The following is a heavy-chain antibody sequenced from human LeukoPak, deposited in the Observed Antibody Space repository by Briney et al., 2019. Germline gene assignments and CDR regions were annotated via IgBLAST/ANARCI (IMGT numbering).Heavy chain of an antibody. V-gene: IGHV5-51*01. CDR2: IYPGDSDT. CDR1: GYSFTSYW. D-gene: IGHD6-19*01. CDR3: ARPEYEVAVAGPGPDAFDI. Sequence: GESLKSSCKGSGYSFTSYWIGWVRQMPGKGLEWMGIIYPGDSDTRYSPSFQGQVTISADKSISTAYLQWSSLKASDTAMYYCARPEYEVAVAGPGPDAFDIWGQGTMVTVSS. J-gene: IGHJ3*02.